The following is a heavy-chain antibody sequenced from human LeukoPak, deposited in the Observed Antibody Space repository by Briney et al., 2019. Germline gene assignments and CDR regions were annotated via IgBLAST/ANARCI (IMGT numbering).Heavy chain of an antibody. V-gene: IGHV4-34*01. J-gene: IGHJ1*01. Sequence: PSETLSLTCAVYGGSFSGYYWSWIRQPPGKGLEWIGEINHSGSTNYNPSLKSRFTISVDTSKNQFSLKLSSVTAADTAVYYCARGLRYSSGWPYFQHWGQGTLVTVS. D-gene: IGHD6-19*01. CDR2: INHSGST. CDR3: ARGLRYSSGWPYFQH. CDR1: GGSFSGYY.